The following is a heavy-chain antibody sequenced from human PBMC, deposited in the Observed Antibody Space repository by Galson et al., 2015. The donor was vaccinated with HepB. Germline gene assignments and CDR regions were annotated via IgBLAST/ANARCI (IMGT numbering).Heavy chain of an antibody. J-gene: IGHJ4*02. D-gene: IGHD6-6*01. Sequence: SLRLSCAASGFTFSKSAMKWVRQAPGKGLEWISAIVDSGSNTYYADSVKGRCTTSADNSRNTVYLQMNSLGTDDTAVYYCTTYSSSSSFDYWGQGTLVTVSS. CDR1: GFTFSKSA. V-gene: IGHV3-23*01. CDR2: IVDSGSNT. CDR3: TTYSSSSSFDY.